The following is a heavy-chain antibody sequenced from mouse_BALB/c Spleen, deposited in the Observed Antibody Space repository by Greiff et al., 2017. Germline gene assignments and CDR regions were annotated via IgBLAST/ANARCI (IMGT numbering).Heavy chain of an antibody. CDR2: INPSTGYT. V-gene: IGHV1-7*01. D-gene: IGHD1-2*01. J-gene: IGHJ2*01. CDR1: GYTFTSYW. Sequence: QVQLQQSGAELAKPGASVKMSCKASGYTFTSYWMHWVKQRPGQGLEWIGYINPSTGYTEYNQKFKDKATLTADKSSSTAYMQLSSLTSEDSAVYYCARILRPYYFDYWGQGTTLTVSS. CDR3: ARILRPYYFDY.